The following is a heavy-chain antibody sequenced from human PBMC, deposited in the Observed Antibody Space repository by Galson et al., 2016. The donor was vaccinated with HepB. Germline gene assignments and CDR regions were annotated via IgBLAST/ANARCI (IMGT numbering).Heavy chain of an antibody. Sequence: SLRLSCAASGFNFGNYWMSWVRQAPGMGLEWVANIKEDGSGKYYVDSVKGRFTIPRDNAHNSLCLQMNSLRAEDTAVYYCAREAVAGDVGAFDIWGQGTMVTVSS. V-gene: IGHV3-7*01. D-gene: IGHD6-19*01. CDR2: IKEDGSGK. J-gene: IGHJ3*02. CDR1: GFNFGNYW. CDR3: AREAVAGDVGAFDI.